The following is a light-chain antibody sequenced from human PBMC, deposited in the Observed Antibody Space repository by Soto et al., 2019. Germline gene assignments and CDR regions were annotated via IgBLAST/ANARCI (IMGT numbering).Light chain of an antibody. CDR2: EVS. CDR1: SSDVGAYNY. J-gene: IGLJ1*01. V-gene: IGLV2-8*01. Sequence: QSALTQPPSASGSVGQSVTISCTGTSSDVGAYNYVSWYQQHPGKAPKLMIYEVSKRPSGVPDRFSGSKSSYTASLTVSGLQAEDEADYYCSSHAGNNNYVFGTGTKLTVL. CDR3: SSHAGNNNYV.